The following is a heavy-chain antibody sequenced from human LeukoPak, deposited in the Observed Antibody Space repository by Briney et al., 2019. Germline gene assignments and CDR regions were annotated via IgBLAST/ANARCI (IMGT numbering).Heavy chain of an antibody. Sequence: GGSLRLSCAASGSTSRVFKMNWVPQAQGKGRKWVSYISSSGSTIYYADSVKGRFTISRDNAKNSLYLQMNSLRAEDTAVYYCGRDLPTVTSIDYWGQGTLVTVSS. CDR1: GSTSRVFK. V-gene: IGHV3-48*03. J-gene: IGHJ4*02. CDR2: ISSSGSTI. D-gene: IGHD4-17*01. CDR3: GRDLPTVTSIDY.